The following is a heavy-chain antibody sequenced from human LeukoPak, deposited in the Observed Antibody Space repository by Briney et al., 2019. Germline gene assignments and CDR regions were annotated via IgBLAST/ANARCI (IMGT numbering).Heavy chain of an antibody. D-gene: IGHD2-15*01. J-gene: IGHJ6*03. Sequence: EASMKVSCKASGGTFNSYSISWVRQAPAQGLEWMGGIIPVFGTPNYAQKFQGRVTITTDESTSTVYMEVSSLRSVDTAVYYCARVTLDNTPPYFSYMDVWGKGTTVTVSS. CDR1: GGTFNSYS. CDR3: ARVTLDNTPPYFSYMDV. CDR2: IIPVFGTP. V-gene: IGHV1-69*05.